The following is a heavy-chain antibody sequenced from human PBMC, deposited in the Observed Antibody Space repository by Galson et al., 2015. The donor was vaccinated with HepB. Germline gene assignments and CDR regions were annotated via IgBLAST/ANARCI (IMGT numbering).Heavy chain of an antibody. CDR2: INHSGST. CDR1: GGSFTDYY. D-gene: IGHD6-19*01. CDR3: ARYTSGWASFDY. V-gene: IGHV4-34*01. J-gene: IGHJ4*02. Sequence: LRLTCAVYGGSFTDYYWNWIRQPPGKGLEWIGEINHSGSTNYNPSLESRVTISVDTSKNQFSLKLKSVTAADTAIYYCARYTSGWASFDYWGQGRLVTVSS.